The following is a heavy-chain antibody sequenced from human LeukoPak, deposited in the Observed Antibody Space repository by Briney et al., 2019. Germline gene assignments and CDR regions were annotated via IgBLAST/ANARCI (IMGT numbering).Heavy chain of an antibody. D-gene: IGHD3-16*02. V-gene: IGHV3-13*01. CDR2: IGTAGDT. CDR3: ARGRNYDYVWGSYRYSAFDI. J-gene: IGHJ3*02. Sequence: GGSLRLSCAASGFTFSSYDMHWVRQATGKGLEWVSAIGTAGDTYYPGSVKGRFTISRENAKNSLYLQMNSLRAGDTAVYYCARGRNYDYVWGSYRYSAFDIWGQRTMDTVSS. CDR1: GFTFSSYD.